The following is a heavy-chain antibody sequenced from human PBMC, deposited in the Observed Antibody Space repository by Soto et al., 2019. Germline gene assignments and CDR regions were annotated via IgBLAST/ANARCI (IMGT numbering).Heavy chain of an antibody. V-gene: IGHV1-3*01. CDR2: INAGNGNT. CDR1: GYTFTSYA. J-gene: IGHJ4*02. Sequence: QVQLVQSGAEVKKPGASVKVSCKASGYTFTSYAMHWVRQAPGQRLEWMGWINAGNGNTKYSQKFQGRVTITRDTSASTAYMEVSSLRSEDTAVYYCARAVPAAMYFDYWGQGTLVTVSS. D-gene: IGHD2-2*01. CDR3: ARAVPAAMYFDY.